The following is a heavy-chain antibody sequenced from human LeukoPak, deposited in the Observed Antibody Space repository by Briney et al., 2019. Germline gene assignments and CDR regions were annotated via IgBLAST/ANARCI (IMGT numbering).Heavy chain of an antibody. Sequence: GGSLRLSCAASGFTFSNYAMSWVRQAPGKGLEWVSTIGAGGGTRYYEDIVKGRFTISRDSSKNTLYLQMNSLRAEDTAVYYCAKVGGIRLGELYFDYRGQGTLVTVSS. CDR2: IGAGGGTR. CDR3: AKVGGIRLGELYFDY. D-gene: IGHD3-16*01. CDR1: GFTFSNYA. V-gene: IGHV3-23*01. J-gene: IGHJ4*02.